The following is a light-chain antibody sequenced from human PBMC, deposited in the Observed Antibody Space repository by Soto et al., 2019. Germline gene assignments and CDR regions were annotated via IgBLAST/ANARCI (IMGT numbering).Light chain of an antibody. Sequence: IQMTQSPSSLSASVGDRVTITCRASQDIRGSLSWYQQVPGKAPKRLIYLISNLENGVPSRFSGSGSGTEYTLAISSLQPEDFATYYCLQHDSYPFTFGPGTKVKI. CDR3: LQHDSYPFT. V-gene: IGKV1-17*01. J-gene: IGKJ3*01. CDR1: QDIRGS. CDR2: LIS.